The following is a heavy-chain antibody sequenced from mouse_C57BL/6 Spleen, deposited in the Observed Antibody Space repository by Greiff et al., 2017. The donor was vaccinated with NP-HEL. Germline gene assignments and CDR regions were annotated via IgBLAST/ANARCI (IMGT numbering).Heavy chain of an antibody. CDR2: IDPETGGT. V-gene: IGHV1-15*01. CDR3: TREEITTVVANYFDY. CDR1: GYTFTDYE. J-gene: IGHJ2*01. D-gene: IGHD1-1*01. Sequence: VQLQQSGAELVRPGASVTLSCKASGYTFTDYEMRWVKQTPVHGLEWIGAIDPETGGTAYNQKFKGKAILTADKSSSTAYMELRSLTSEDSAVYYCTREEITTVVANYFDYWGQGTTLTVSS.